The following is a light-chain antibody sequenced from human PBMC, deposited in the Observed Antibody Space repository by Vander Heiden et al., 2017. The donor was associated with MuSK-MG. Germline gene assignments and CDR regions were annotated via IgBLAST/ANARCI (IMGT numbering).Light chain of an antibody. CDR2: AAS. Sequence: DIQMTQSPSSLSASVGDRVTITCRASQYIDTYLNWYQQKPGKAPNLLIYAASSLQSGVPSRFSGSGSGTDFTLTISSLQPEDFASYYCLQYYRTLALSFGGGTTVEIK. CDR3: LQYYRTLALS. CDR1: QYIDTY. J-gene: IGKJ4*01. V-gene: IGKV1-39*01.